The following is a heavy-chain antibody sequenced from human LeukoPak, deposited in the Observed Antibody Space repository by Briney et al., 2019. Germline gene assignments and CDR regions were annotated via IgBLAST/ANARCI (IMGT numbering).Heavy chain of an antibody. V-gene: IGHV3-53*01. Sequence: GGSLRLSCAASGFTVSSIHVVWVRQAPGKGLEWVSVTYTGGNSYYADSVKGRFIISRDISKNTLYLQMNSLRAEDSALYYCARGGRGSAAVVAPRSFDIWGQGTMVTVSS. CDR3: ARGGRGSAAVVAPRSFDI. D-gene: IGHD3-22*01. CDR2: TYTGGNS. CDR1: GFTVSSIH. J-gene: IGHJ3*02.